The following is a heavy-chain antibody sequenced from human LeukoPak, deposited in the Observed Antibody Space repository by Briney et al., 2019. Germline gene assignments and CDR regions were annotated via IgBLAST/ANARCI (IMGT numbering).Heavy chain of an antibody. Sequence: GGSLRLSCAASGFTFSSYAMSWVRQAPGRGLEWISGISAGGSTYYADSVKGRFTISRDNSKNTVYLQMNSLRAEDTAVYYCAKGGGDIVELDYWGQGTLVTVSS. CDR1: GFTFSSYA. D-gene: IGHD2-15*01. V-gene: IGHV3-23*01. CDR2: ISAGGST. J-gene: IGHJ4*02. CDR3: AKGGGDIVELDY.